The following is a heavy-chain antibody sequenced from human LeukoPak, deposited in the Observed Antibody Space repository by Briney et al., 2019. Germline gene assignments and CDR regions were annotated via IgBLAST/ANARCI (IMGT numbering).Heavy chain of an antibody. D-gene: IGHD3-22*01. CDR3: ARNGRDGSGYSSNWFDP. Sequence: PSETLSLTCTVSGGSMNDYYWSWIRQPPGEGLEWIASFYYSGSTAYNPSLKSRATISLDTSKNQVSLNLNSVTAADTAVYYCARNGRDGSGYSSNWFDPWGQGTLVTVSS. J-gene: IGHJ5*02. CDR1: GGSMNDYY. CDR2: FYYSGST. V-gene: IGHV4-59*01.